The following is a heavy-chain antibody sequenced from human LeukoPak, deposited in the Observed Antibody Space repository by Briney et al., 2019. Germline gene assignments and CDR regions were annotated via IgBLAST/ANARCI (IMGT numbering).Heavy chain of an antibody. CDR1: GFPLSPYS. V-gene: IGHV3-48*04. J-gene: IGHJ4*02. D-gene: IGHD2-15*01. CDR2: ISLNSGTI. CDR3: ARDADSNFHR. Sequence: GGSLRLSCAASGFPLSPYSMNWVRQAPGKGLEWISYISLNSGTIHYADSVKGRFTVSRDNAKNTLYLDMNSLRVEDTAVYYCARDADSNFHRWGQGTLVTVSS.